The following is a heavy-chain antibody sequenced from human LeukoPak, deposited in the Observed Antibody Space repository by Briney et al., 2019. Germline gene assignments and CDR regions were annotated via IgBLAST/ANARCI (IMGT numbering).Heavy chain of an antibody. Sequence: SETLSLTCTVSGGSISSSYYYWGWIRQPPGKGLEWIGSIYYSGSTYYNPSLKSRVTISVDTSKNQFSLKLSSVTAADTAVYYCARYSSGWTPGAFDIWGQGTMVTVSS. D-gene: IGHD6-19*01. J-gene: IGHJ3*02. CDR1: GGSISSSYYY. V-gene: IGHV4-39*01. CDR3: ARYSSGWTPGAFDI. CDR2: IYYSGST.